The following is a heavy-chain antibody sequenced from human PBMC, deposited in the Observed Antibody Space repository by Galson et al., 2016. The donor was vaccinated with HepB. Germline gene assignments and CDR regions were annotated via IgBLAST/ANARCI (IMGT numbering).Heavy chain of an antibody. V-gene: IGHV3-48*01. CDR2: ITGNSASV. D-gene: IGHD2-2*02. CDR3: GRDKNSFKSPYHYYYFGLDV. Sequence: SLRLSCAASGFNITSYSMNWVRQAPGKAPEWTSYITGNSASVHYADSVKGRFTVSRDNAHNSLSLQMNSLNAEDTAVYYCGRDKNSFKSPYHYYYFGLDVWGRGTTVIVSS. CDR1: GFNITSYS. J-gene: IGHJ6*04.